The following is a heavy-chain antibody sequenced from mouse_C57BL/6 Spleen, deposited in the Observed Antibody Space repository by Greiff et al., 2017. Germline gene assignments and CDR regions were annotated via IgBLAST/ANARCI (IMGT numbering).Heavy chain of an antibody. V-gene: IGHV1-55*01. Sequence: QVQLQQSGAELVKPGASVKMSCKASGYTFTSYWITWVKQRPGQGLEWIGDIYPGSGSTNYNEKFKSKATLTVDTSSSTAYMQLSSLTSEDSAVYYCAREEGPARTAQATLFAYWGQGTLVTVSA. D-gene: IGHD3-2*02. CDR1: GYTFTSYW. CDR3: AREEGPARTAQATLFAY. J-gene: IGHJ3*01. CDR2: IYPGSGST.